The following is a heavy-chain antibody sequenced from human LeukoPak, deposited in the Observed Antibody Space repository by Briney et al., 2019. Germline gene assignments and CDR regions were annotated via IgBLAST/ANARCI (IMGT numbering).Heavy chain of an antibody. CDR2: IKGDGSET. Sequence: PGGSLRLSCAASASTFSTSWMSWVRQAPGKGLEWVANIKGDGSETYYVDSVKGRFTIYRDNTKNSLFLQMDSLIAEDTAVYYCVRISTSVAGADYWGQGTLVTVSS. V-gene: IGHV3-7*01. J-gene: IGHJ4*02. CDR1: ASTFSTSW. D-gene: IGHD6-19*01. CDR3: VRISTSVAGADY.